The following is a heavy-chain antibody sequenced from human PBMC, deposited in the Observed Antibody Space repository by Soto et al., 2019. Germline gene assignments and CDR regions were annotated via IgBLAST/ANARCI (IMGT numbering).Heavy chain of an antibody. CDR1: GFTFSSYS. J-gene: IGHJ6*02. CDR2: ISSSSTI. D-gene: IGHD6-19*01. Sequence: PXGSLRLSCAASGFTFSSYSMNWVRQAPGKGLEWVSYISSSSTIYYADSVKGRFTISRDNAKNSLYLQMNSLRDEDTAVYYCARDMASISYYYGMDVWGQGTTVTVSS. CDR3: ARDMASISYYYGMDV. V-gene: IGHV3-48*02.